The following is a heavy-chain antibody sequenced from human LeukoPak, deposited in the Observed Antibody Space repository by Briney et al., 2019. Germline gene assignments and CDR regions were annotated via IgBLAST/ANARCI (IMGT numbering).Heavy chain of an antibody. V-gene: IGHV3-23*01. J-gene: IGHJ6*03. CDR3: AKSVASPLYHMDV. CDR1: GFSLSNYG. Sequence: GGSLRLSCAASGFSLSNYGMNWVRQAPGKGLEWVSGITGSSGTAYHAGSVRGRFTISRDESKNTLYLQMSSLGVDDTAIYYCAKSVASPLYHMDVWGKGATVTVSS. D-gene: IGHD2-21*01. CDR2: ITGSSGTA.